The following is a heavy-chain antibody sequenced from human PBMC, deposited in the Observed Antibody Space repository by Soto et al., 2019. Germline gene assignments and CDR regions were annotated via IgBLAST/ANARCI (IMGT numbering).Heavy chain of an antibody. Sequence: PGGSLRLSCAASGFTFSSYGMPWVRQAPGKGLEWVAVISYDGSNEYYADSVKGRFTISRDNSKNTLYLQMNSLRAEDTAVYYCAKPSGGYYSDGLDYWGQGTLVTVSS. V-gene: IGHV3-30*18. CDR3: AKPSGGYYSDGLDY. CDR1: GFTFSSYG. CDR2: ISYDGSNE. J-gene: IGHJ4*02. D-gene: IGHD3-22*01.